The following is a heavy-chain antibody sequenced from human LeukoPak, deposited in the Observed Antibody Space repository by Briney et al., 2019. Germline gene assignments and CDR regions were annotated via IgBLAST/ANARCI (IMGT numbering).Heavy chain of an antibody. CDR3: VRDTSSSFDY. V-gene: IGHV3-74*01. D-gene: IGHD6-6*01. J-gene: IGHJ4*02. CDR1: GFTFRSYW. CDR2: INRDGSNI. Sequence: GGSLRLSCTASGFTFRSYWMHWVRHVPGKGLVWVSRINRDGSNIVYADSVEGRFTISRDNAKNTLSLQMNSLRAEDTAVYYCVRDTSSSFDYWGQGTLVTVSS.